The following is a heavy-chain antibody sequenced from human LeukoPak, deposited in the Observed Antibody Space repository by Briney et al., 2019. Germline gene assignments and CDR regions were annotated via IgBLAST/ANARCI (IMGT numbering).Heavy chain of an antibody. CDR2: ISGSSSYI. D-gene: IGHD5-18*01. Sequence: GGSLRLSCAASGFTFSTYTMIWVRQAPGKGLEWVSSISGSSSYIYYAHSVKGRFTISRDNAKNSVYLQMNSLRDEDTAVYYCASELRGYSDQSYYYGLDVWGQGTTVTVSS. J-gene: IGHJ6*02. V-gene: IGHV3-21*01. CDR1: GFTFSTYT. CDR3: ASELRGYSDQSYYYGLDV.